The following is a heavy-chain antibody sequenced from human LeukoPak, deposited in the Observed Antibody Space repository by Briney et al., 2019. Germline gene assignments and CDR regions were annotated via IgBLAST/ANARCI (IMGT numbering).Heavy chain of an antibody. CDR2: ISTSSSII. Sequence: GGSLRLSCAASGFTFSSYSMNWVRQAPGKGLEWVSYISTSSSIIYYADSVKGRFTISRDNAKNSLNLQMNSLRAEDTALYYCARGTYYFDYWGQGTLVTVSS. D-gene: IGHD1/OR15-1a*01. CDR3: ARGTYYFDY. V-gene: IGHV3-48*01. CDR1: GFTFSSYS. J-gene: IGHJ4*02.